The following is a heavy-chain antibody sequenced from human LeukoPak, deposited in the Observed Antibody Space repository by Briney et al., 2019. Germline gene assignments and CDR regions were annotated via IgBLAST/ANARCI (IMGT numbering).Heavy chain of an antibody. D-gene: IGHD3-22*01. J-gene: IGHJ4*02. CDR3: AKGGHYYDSSGFYFDY. Sequence: PGGSLRLSCAASGFTFSSYAISWVRQAPGKGLEWVSAISGSGGSTYYADSVKGRFTISRDNSKNTLYLQMNSLRAEDTAVYYCAKGGHYYDSSGFYFDYWGQGTLVTVSS. V-gene: IGHV3-23*01. CDR2: ISGSGGST. CDR1: GFTFSSYA.